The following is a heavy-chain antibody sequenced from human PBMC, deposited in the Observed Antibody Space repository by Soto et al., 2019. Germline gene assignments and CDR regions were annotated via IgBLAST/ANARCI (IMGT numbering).Heavy chain of an antibody. Sequence: QVQLVQSVAEVKKPGSSVKVSCKASGGTFSSYSINWVRQAPGQGLEWMGEIIPIFGTANYAKKFQGRVTITADESTSTAYMELSSLRSEDSAVYYCARDGGSHSGGIDYWGQGTLVTVSS. D-gene: IGHD1-26*01. CDR1: GGTFSSYS. CDR2: IIPIFGTA. CDR3: ARDGGSHSGGIDY. J-gene: IGHJ4*02. V-gene: IGHV1-69*01.